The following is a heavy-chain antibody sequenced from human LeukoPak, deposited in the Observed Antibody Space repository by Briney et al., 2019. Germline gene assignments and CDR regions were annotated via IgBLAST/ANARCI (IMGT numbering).Heavy chain of an antibody. Sequence: ASVKVSCKASGYTFTDYYMHWVRQAPGQGLEWMGWIHPYSGGTNYAQKFQGRVTMTRDTSISTAYMELSTLRSDDTAVYFCARACTGGCSDLDYWGQGTLVTVSS. V-gene: IGHV1-2*02. CDR3: ARACTGGCSDLDY. CDR1: GYTFTDYY. CDR2: IHPYSGGT. J-gene: IGHJ4*02. D-gene: IGHD2-8*02.